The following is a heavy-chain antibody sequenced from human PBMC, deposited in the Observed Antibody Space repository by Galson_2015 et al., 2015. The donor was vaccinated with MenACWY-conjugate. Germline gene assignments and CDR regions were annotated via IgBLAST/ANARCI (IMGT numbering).Heavy chain of an antibody. CDR3: AQLTTH. D-gene: IGHD4-11*01. Sequence: SLRLSCAASGFTFTSADMSWVRQAPGKGLEWVSSVTGGDEGTYYADSVKGRFTISRDNSKNTLYLQMNSLRNEDTAVYYCAQLTTHWGQGSLVTVSS. V-gene: IGHV3-23*01. J-gene: IGHJ4*02. CDR2: VTGGDEGT. CDR1: GFTFTSAD.